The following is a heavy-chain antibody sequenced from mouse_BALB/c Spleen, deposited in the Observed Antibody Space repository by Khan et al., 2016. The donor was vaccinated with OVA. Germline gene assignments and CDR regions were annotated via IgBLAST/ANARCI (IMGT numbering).Heavy chain of an antibody. CDR3: TSERLLLRCPNYFDY. V-gene: IGHV3-2*02. Sequence: EVQLVESGPGLLKPSQSLSLTCTVTGYSITSDYAWNWIRQFPGNKLEWMAYIGYSGSTTYNPSLRSRISITRDPPKSRFFLKLNSDTTEDTTTNYCTSERLLLRCPNYFDYWGQGTTLTVSS. J-gene: IGHJ2*01. CDR2: IGYSGST. D-gene: IGHD1-1*01. CDR1: GYSITSDYA.